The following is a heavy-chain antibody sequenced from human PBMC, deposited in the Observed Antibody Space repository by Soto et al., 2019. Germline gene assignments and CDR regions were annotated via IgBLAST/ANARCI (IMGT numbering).Heavy chain of an antibody. Sequence: QVQLVESGGGVVQPGRSLRLSCAASGFTFSSYGMHWVRQAPGKGLEWVAVISYDGSNKYYADSVKGRFTISRDNSKKSLNQQMNSMSAEDTAVYYCENIRSGYGMDVWGQGATVTVSS. D-gene: IGHD3-10*01. CDR3: ENIRSGYGMDV. V-gene: IGHV3-30*18. J-gene: IGHJ6*02. CDR1: GFTFSSYG. CDR2: ISYDGSNK.